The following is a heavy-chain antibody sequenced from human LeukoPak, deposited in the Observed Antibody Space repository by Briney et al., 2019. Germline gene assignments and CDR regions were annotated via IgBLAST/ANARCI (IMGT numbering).Heavy chain of an antibody. D-gene: IGHD3-22*01. CDR3: ARGYYYDSSGYYSGGAFDI. CDR1: GYTFTSYD. CDR2: MNPNSGNT. V-gene: IGHV1-8*01. J-gene: IGHJ3*02. Sequence: ASVKVSCKASGYTFTSYDINWVRQATGQGLEWMGWMNPNSGNTGYAQKFQGRVTMTRNTSISTTYMELSSLRSEDTAVYYCARGYYYDSSGYYSGGAFDIWGQGTMVTVSS.